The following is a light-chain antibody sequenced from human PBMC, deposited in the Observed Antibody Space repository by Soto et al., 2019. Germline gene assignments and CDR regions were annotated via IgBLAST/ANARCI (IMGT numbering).Light chain of an antibody. CDR3: SSYTGSNTVI. CDR2: DVS. Sequence: QSALTQPASVSGSPGQSIAISCTGTSSDVGGYNYVSWYQQHPGKAPKLMIYDVSARPSGVSNRFSGSKSDNTASLTISGLQAEDEADYYCSSYTGSNTVIFGGGTQLTVL. CDR1: SSDVGGYNY. V-gene: IGLV2-14*01. J-gene: IGLJ2*01.